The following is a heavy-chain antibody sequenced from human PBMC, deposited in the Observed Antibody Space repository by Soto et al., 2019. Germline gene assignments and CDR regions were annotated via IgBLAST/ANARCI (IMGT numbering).Heavy chain of an antibody. D-gene: IGHD6-19*01. CDR1: GYTFIDYY. CDR3: ARLPGYISDWYYFDL. CDR2: ISPKSGGT. J-gene: IGHJ4*02. V-gene: IGHV1-2*02. Sequence: QVQLVQSGAEVKKPGASVKVSCEASGYTFIDYYMHWVRQAPGQGDEWMGRISPKSGGTNYAQKFQGRVTMTWDTSLNTAYMELSSLMSEDTAVYYCARLPGYISDWYYFDLWGQGTLVTVSS.